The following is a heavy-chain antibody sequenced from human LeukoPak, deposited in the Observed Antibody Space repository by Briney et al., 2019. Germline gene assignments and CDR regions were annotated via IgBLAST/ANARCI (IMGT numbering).Heavy chain of an antibody. CDR1: GFTFSNYG. CDR2: ISSSGGST. V-gene: IGHV3-23*01. Sequence: PGGSLRLSCAASGFTFSNYGMSWVRQAPGKGLEWVSSISSSGGSTYYADSVKGRFTISRDNSKNTLYVQMNSLRGEDTAVYYCAKVRSGYCNFDYWGLGTLVTVSS. D-gene: IGHD3-22*01. CDR3: AKVRSGYCNFDY. J-gene: IGHJ4*02.